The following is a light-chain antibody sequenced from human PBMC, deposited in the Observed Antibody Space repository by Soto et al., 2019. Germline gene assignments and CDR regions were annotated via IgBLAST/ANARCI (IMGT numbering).Light chain of an antibody. J-gene: IGKJ5*01. CDR1: QGIGDT. CDR3: QQYGSSHT. V-gene: IGKV3-20*01. CDR2: GAS. Sequence: EVVMTQSPATLSVSPGEGVTPSCRASQGIGDTLAWYQQKPGQAPRLLIFGASTRATGIPDRFSGSGAGAYFNLTISRREPADFGVYYCQQYGSSHTFGQGTRLEIK.